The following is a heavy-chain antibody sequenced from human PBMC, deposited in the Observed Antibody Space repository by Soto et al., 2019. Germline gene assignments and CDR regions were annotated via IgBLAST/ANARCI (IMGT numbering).Heavy chain of an antibody. CDR3: TTYYYDSSGYPPLVLVGY. D-gene: IGHD3-22*01. V-gene: IGHV3-73*01. Sequence: GSLRVFSEPSGFSLSGSAMPWVRQASGKGLEWVGRIRSKTNSHATAYGASVKGRFTISRDDSKNTAYVQMKSLRKEDTAVYYCTTYYYDSSGYPPLVLVGYWVQGTQVTVSS. CDR1: GFSLSGSA. J-gene: IGHJ4*02. CDR2: IRSKTNSHAT.